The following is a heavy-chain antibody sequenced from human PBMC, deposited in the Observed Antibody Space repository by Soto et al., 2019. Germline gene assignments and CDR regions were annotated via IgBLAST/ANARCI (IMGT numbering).Heavy chain of an antibody. CDR3: ARGRTVRNYADDSSDYFYFFDY. J-gene: IGHJ4*02. CDR2: VYYTGST. Sequence: SETLSLTCTVSGDSISTFYWGWMRQSPGKELEWIGYVYYTGSTNYNPSLKSRVTISVDRSKNQFSLKLTSANAVDTAVYYCARGRTVRNYADDSSDYFYFFDYWGQGTQVTVSS. CDR1: GDSISTFY. V-gene: IGHV4-59*01. D-gene: IGHD3-22*01.